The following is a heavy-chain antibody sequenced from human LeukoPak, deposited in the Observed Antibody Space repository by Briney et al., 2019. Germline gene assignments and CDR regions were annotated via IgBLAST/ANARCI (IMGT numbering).Heavy chain of an antibody. CDR2: MNPNSANT. Sequence: ASVKVSCKASGYTFTNYDINWVGQAPGQGLEWMGWMNPNSANTGYAQKFQGRVTMTRDTSINTAYMELSSLTSEDTAVYYCARVFGVPHCSGDSCYSALYFQHWGQGTLVTVSS. D-gene: IGHD2-15*01. CDR1: GYTFTNYD. CDR3: ARVFGVPHCSGDSCYSALYFQH. J-gene: IGHJ1*01. V-gene: IGHV1-8*01.